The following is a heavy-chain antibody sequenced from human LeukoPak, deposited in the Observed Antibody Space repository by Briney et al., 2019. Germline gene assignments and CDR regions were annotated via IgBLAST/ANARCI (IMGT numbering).Heavy chain of an antibody. CDR1: GYTFTSYG. CDR3: ARGLTGTTTLDY. D-gene: IGHD1-20*01. Sequence: ASVKVSCKASGYTFTSYGISWVRQAPGQGLEWMGWISAYNGNTNYAQKLQGRVTMATDTSTSTAYMELRSPRSDDTAVYYCARGLTGTTTLDYWGQGTLVTVSS. V-gene: IGHV1-18*01. J-gene: IGHJ4*02. CDR2: ISAYNGNT.